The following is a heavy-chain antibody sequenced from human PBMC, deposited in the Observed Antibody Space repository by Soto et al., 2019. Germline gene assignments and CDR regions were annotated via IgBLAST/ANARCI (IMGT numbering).Heavy chain of an antibody. J-gene: IGHJ4*02. V-gene: IGHV3-15*01. D-gene: IGHD3-10*01. CDR1: GFTFSNAW. Sequence: GGSLRLSCAASGFTFSNAWMSWVRQAPGKGLEWVGRIKSKTDGGTTDYAAPVKGRFTISRDDSKNTLYLQMNSLKTEDTAVYYCTTVEVLWFGEYFDYWGQGTLVTVSS. CDR2: IKSKTDGGTT. CDR3: TTVEVLWFGEYFDY.